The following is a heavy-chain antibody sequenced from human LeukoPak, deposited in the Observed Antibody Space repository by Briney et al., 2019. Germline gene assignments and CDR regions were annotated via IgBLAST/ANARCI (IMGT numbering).Heavy chain of an antibody. CDR1: GFTFSSYD. D-gene: IGHD2-15*01. CDR3: SKQLGYCSDGSCYFPY. CDR2: IGTAGDT. Sequence: GWSLRLSCAASGFTFSSYDMHWLRQATGKGLEWVSAIGTAGDTYYPGSVKGQFTISRENAKNSLYLQMISLRAVDTAVYYCSKQLGYCSDGSCYFPYWGQGTLVTVSS. V-gene: IGHV3-13*01. J-gene: IGHJ4*02.